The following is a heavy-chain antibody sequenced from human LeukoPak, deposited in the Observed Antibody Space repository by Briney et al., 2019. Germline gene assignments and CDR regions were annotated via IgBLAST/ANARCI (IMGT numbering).Heavy chain of an antibody. CDR1: GGTFSSYA. Sequence: SVKVSCKASGGTFSSYAISWVRRAPGQGLEWMGGIIPIFGTANYAQKFQGRVTITADESTSTAYMELSSLRSEDTAVYYCARDLRGSSGWYFWGQGTLVTVSS. D-gene: IGHD6-19*01. CDR2: IIPIFGTA. J-gene: IGHJ4*02. V-gene: IGHV1-69*13. CDR3: ARDLRGSSGWYF.